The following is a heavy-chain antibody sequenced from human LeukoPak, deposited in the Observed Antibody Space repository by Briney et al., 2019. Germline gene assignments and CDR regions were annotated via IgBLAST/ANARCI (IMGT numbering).Heavy chain of an antibody. CDR3: AKVGLAVAGKGFDP. Sequence: GGSLRLSCAASGFTFSSYSMNWVRQAPGKGLEWVSSISSSSSYIYYADSVKGRFTISRDNAKNSLYLQMNSLRAEDTAVYYCAKVGLAVAGKGFDPWGQGTLVTVSS. CDR1: GFTFSSYS. J-gene: IGHJ5*02. V-gene: IGHV3-21*04. D-gene: IGHD6-19*01. CDR2: ISSSSSYI.